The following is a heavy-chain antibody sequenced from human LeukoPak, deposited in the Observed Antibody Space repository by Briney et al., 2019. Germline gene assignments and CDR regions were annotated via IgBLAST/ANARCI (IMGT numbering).Heavy chain of an antibody. V-gene: IGHV3-48*01. CDR1: GFTFSSYG. CDR3: ARHGSITMVRGRLRYYYMDV. Sequence: GGSLRLSCAASGFTFSSYGMHWVRQAPGKGLEWVSYISSSSSTIYYADSVKGRFTISRDNAKNSLYLQMNSLRAEDTAVYYCARHGSITMVRGRLRYYYMDVWGKGTTVTISS. D-gene: IGHD3-10*01. CDR2: ISSSSSTI. J-gene: IGHJ6*03.